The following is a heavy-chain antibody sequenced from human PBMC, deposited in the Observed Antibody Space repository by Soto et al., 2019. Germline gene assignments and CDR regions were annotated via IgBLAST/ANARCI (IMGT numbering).Heavy chain of an antibody. CDR2: ISGSGGST. CDR3: AKGGYCSSTSCLPWFDP. J-gene: IGHJ5*02. Sequence: GGSLRLSCAASGFTFSSYAMSWVRQAPGKGLEWVSAISGSGGSTYYADSVKGRFTISRDNSKNTLYLQMNSLRAEDTAVYYCAKGGYCSSTSCLPWFDPWGQGTLVTVSS. V-gene: IGHV3-23*01. CDR1: GFTFSSYA. D-gene: IGHD2-2*01.